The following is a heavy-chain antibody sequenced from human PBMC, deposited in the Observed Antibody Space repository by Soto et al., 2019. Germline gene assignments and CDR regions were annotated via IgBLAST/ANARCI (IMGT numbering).Heavy chain of an antibody. CDR1: GGSFSNFG. D-gene: IGHD3-9*01. V-gene: IGHV1-69*13. Sequence: WASVKVSCKASGGSFSNFGISWVRQAPGQGLEWMGGIVPVFGRPNYAQRFRGRLTITADESTSTGYMELISLRSDDTAVYYCAKGLDTISPGYYWGQGTLVTVSS. J-gene: IGHJ4*02. CDR3: AKGLDTISPGYY. CDR2: IVPVFGRP.